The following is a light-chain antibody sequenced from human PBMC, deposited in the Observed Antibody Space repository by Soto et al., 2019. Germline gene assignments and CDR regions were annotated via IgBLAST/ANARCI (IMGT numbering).Light chain of an antibody. J-gene: IGKJ4*01. Sequence: EIVMTQSPATLSVSPGERSTLSCTASQSVSSNLAWYQQKPGQAPRLLIYGASTRATGVPARFSGTGSGTDFTLTISSLQSDDFGAYYCQQYNDWPPLTFGGGTKVDIK. CDR2: GAS. V-gene: IGKV3-15*01. CDR1: QSVSSN. CDR3: QQYNDWPPLT.